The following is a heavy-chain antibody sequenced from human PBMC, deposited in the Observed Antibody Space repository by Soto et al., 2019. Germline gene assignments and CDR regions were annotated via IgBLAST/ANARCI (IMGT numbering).Heavy chain of an antibody. D-gene: IGHD4-17*01. CDR2: IYYSGST. J-gene: IGHJ4*02. CDR1: GGSISSSSYY. CDR3: ASPGPATVTTFDY. V-gene: IGHV4-39*01. Sequence: QLQLQESGPGLVKPSETLSLTCTVSGGSISSSSYYWGWIRQPPGKGLEWIGSIYYSGSTYYNPSLKSRVTISVDTSKNQFSLKLSSVTAADTAVYYCASPGPATVTTFDYWGQGTLVTVSS.